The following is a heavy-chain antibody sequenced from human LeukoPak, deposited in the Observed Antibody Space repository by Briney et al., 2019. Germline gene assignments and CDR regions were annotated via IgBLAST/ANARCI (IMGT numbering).Heavy chain of an antibody. J-gene: IGHJ4*02. V-gene: IGHV4-4*02. Sequence: SETLSLTCDVSGGSVTSTNWWTWVRQPPGKGLEWIGEVHLDGRTNYNPSLKSHLIMSAHPPENHISLKLHSVTAADTAVYYCAREGDFYRPLDYSGQGTLVTVSS. CDR2: VHLDGRT. D-gene: IGHD3-3*01. CDR3: AREGDFYRPLDY. CDR1: GGSVTSTNW.